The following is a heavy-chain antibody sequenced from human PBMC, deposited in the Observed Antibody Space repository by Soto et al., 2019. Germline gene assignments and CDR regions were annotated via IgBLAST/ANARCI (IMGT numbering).Heavy chain of an antibody. D-gene: IGHD2-15*01. CDR1: GASITGSSY. J-gene: IGHJ4*02. Sequence: SETLSLTCTVSGASITGSSYWSWIRQPAGKGLEWIGRFSLSGTTNYNPSLRGRVTMSADVSKKQFSLRLTSVTAADTALYYCARGMTPLGAPAWYYFDSWGQGTLVTVSS. CDR2: FSLSGTT. V-gene: IGHV4-4*07. CDR3: ARGMTPLGAPAWYYFDS.